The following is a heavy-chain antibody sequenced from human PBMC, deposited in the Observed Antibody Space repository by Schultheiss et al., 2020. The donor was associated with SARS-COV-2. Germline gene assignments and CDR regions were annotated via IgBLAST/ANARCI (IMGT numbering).Heavy chain of an antibody. CDR1: GFTFSSYS. J-gene: IGHJ4*02. D-gene: IGHD1-26*01. V-gene: IGHV3-33*08. Sequence: GESLKISCAASGFTFSSYSMNWVRQAPGKGLEWVAVIWYDGSNKYYADSVKGRFTISRDNSKNTLYLQMNSLRAEDTAVYYCAKYSGSYLEVYYFDYWGQGTLVTVSS. CDR2: IWYDGSNK. CDR3: AKYSGSYLEVYYFDY.